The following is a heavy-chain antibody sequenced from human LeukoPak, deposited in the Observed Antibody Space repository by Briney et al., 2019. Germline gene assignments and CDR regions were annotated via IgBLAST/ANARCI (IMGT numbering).Heavy chain of an antibody. CDR1: GYTLTSYR. CDR2: INPSGGST. CDR3: ARDSLPHYYTSGSQNPADY. J-gene: IGHJ4*02. D-gene: IGHD3-10*01. V-gene: IGHV1-46*01. Sequence: ASVKVSCKASGYTLTSYRIHWVRQAPGQGLEWMGIINPSGGSTSYTQKFQGRVTMTSDTSTSTVYMELSSLRSEDTAVYYCARDSLPHYYTSGSQNPADYWGQGTLVTVSS.